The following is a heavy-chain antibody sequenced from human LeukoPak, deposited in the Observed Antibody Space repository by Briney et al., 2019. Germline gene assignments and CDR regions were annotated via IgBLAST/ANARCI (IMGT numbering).Heavy chain of an antibody. V-gene: IGHV3-48*01. Sequence: NPGGSLRLSCAASEFTFSSYNMNWVRQAPGKGLEWVSYISSSGSTIYYADSVKGRFTISRDNAKNSLYLQMNSLRAEDTAVYYCARWGYSYDLSRNYYYYMDVWGKGTTVAVSS. J-gene: IGHJ6*03. CDR2: ISSSGSTI. CDR1: EFTFSSYN. D-gene: IGHD5-18*01. CDR3: ARWGYSYDLSRNYYYYMDV.